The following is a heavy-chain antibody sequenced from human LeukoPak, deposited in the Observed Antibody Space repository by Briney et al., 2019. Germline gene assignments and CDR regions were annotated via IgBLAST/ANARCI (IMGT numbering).Heavy chain of an antibody. Sequence: PSETLSLTCTVSGGSISSTNYYWGWIRQPPGKGLEWVGSVYFGRNMYYNPSLKSRITISLDTSNNQFSLKLSSVTAADTAVYYCAREGRRIAAAGFFDYWGQGTLVTVSS. J-gene: IGHJ4*02. V-gene: IGHV4-39*07. CDR3: AREGRRIAAAGFFDY. CDR1: GGSISSTNYY. CDR2: VYFGRNM. D-gene: IGHD6-13*01.